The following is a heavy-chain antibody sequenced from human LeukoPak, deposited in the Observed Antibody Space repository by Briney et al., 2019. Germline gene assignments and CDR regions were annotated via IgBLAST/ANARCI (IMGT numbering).Heavy chain of an antibody. CDR2: INLNSGGT. CDR1: GYTFTGYY. J-gene: IGHJ6*02. V-gene: IGHV1-2*02. Sequence: ASVKVSCKASGYTFTGYYVHWVRQAPGQGLEWMGWINLNSGGTNYAQKFQGRVTMTRDTSISTAYMELSRLRSDDTAVYYCARDARSLYYYYGMDVWGQGTAVTVSS. CDR3: ARDARSLYYYYGMDV.